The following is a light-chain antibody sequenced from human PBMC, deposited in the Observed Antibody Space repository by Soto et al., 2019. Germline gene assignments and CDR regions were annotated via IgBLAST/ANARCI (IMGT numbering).Light chain of an antibody. CDR1: QGISSY. J-gene: IGKJ3*01. V-gene: IGKV1-9*01. CDR3: QQLNSYRFT. Sequence: DIQLTQSPSFLSASVGDRVTITCRASQGISSYLAWYQQKPGKARKLLIYAASTLQSGVPSRFSGSGSGTEFTLTISSLQPEDFATYYCQQLNSYRFTFGPGTKVDIK. CDR2: AAS.